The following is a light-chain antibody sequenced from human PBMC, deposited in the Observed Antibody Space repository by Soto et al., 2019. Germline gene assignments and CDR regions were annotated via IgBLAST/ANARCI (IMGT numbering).Light chain of an antibody. Sequence: DIQMTQSPSSLSASVGDRVTITCRACQSIGTYLNWYQQKPGTAPKVVIHGASSLQSGVPSRFSGGGSGTEFTLTISSLQPEDFATYYCQQSYTAPFLTFGGGTRVEIK. V-gene: IGKV1-39*01. CDR3: QQSYTAPFLT. J-gene: IGKJ4*01. CDR2: GAS. CDR1: QSIGTY.